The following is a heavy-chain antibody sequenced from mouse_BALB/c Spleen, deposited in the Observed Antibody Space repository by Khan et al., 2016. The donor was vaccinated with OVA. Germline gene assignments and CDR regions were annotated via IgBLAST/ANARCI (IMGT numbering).Heavy chain of an antibody. CDR1: GFSLTNSG. V-gene: IGHV2-6*02. CDR3: ARYRFGYAMDY. D-gene: IGHD2-14*01. J-gene: IGHJ4*01. Sequence: QVQLKQSGPGLVAPSQSLSITCTVSGFSLTNSGVHWLRQPPGQGLEWLVMIWTDVYTTYNSPLNPRLSIIKDNSKSQVFLKMNSLQPDDTAIYYGARYRFGYAMDYWGQGTSVTVSS. CDR2: IWTDVYT.